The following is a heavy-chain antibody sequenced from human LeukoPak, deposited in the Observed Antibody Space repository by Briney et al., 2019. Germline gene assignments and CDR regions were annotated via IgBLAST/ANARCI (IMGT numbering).Heavy chain of an antibody. D-gene: IGHD3-22*01. CDR1: GVTFSSYS. V-gene: IGHV3-21*01. Sequence: GGSLRLSCAASGVTFSSYSMNWVRQAPGKGLEWVSSISSSSSYIYYADSVKGRFTISRDNAKNTLYLQMNSLRAEDTAVYYCARERYYYDSSVHAFDIWGQGTMVTVSS. CDR2: ISSSSSYI. J-gene: IGHJ3*02. CDR3: ARERYYYDSSVHAFDI.